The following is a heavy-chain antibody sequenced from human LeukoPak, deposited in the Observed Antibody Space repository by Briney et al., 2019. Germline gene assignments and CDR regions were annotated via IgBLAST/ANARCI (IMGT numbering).Heavy chain of an antibody. CDR2: ISDSGGRT. CDR1: VFTFSSYA. V-gene: IGHV3-23*01. Sequence: GGSLRLSCAASVFTFSSYAMTWVRQAPGKGLEWVSVISDSGGRTYYADSVKGRFTISRDNSKNTLYLQMNSLRAEDTAVYYCARLIVGAMYYFDYWGQGTLVTVSS. J-gene: IGHJ4*02. CDR3: ARLIVGAMYYFDY. D-gene: IGHD1-26*01.